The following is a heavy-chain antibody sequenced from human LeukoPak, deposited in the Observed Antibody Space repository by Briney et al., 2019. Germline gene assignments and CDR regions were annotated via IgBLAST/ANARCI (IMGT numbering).Heavy chain of an antibody. D-gene: IGHD3-3*01. CDR2: INHSGST. CDR1: GGSFSGYY. Sequence: SETLSLTCAVYGGSFSGYYWSWIRQPPGKGLEWIGEINHSGSTNYNPSLKSRVTISVDTSKNQFSLKLSSVTAADTAVYYCTRYTRDYYDFWSGQREAFDIWGQGTMVTVSS. V-gene: IGHV4-34*01. J-gene: IGHJ3*02. CDR3: TRYTRDYYDFWSGQREAFDI.